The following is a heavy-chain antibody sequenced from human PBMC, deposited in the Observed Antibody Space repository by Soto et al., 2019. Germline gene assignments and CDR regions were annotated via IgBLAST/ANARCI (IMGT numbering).Heavy chain of an antibody. CDR2: INAGNGNT. J-gene: IGHJ4*02. V-gene: IGHV1-3*01. Sequence: VASVKVSCKASGYTFTSYAMHWVRQAPGQRLEWMGWINAGNGNTKYSQQFQGRVTITRDTSARTAYMELSSLRSEDTAVYYCATNMDLYDILTGYYLAFDYWGQGTLVTVSS. CDR3: ATNMDLYDILTGYYLAFDY. CDR1: GYTFTSYA. D-gene: IGHD3-9*01.